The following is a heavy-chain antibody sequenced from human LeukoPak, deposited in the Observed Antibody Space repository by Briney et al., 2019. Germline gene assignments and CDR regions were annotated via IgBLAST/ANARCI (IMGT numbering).Heavy chain of an antibody. CDR3: ARGLDDY. J-gene: IGHJ4*02. CDR1: GGSISSSSYY. V-gene: IGHV4-39*07. Sequence: KPSETLSLTCTVSGGSISSSSYYWGWIRQPPGKGLEWIGTIYSGGTTYYSPSLKSRVTISLDTSKNQFSLKLSSVTAADMAVYYCARGLDDYWGQGTLVTVSS. CDR2: IYSGGTT. D-gene: IGHD1-1*01.